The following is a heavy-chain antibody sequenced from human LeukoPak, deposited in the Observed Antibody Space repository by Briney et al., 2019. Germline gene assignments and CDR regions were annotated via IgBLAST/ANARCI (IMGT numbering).Heavy chain of an antibody. Sequence: GASVKVSCKASGYTFTSYAMHWVRQAPGQRLEWMGWINAGNGNTKYSQKFQGRVTITRDTSASTAYMELSSLRSEGTAVYYCAREGIAVAGAKGLDYWGQGTLVTVSS. J-gene: IGHJ4*02. D-gene: IGHD6-19*01. V-gene: IGHV1-3*01. CDR3: AREGIAVAGAKGLDY. CDR1: GYTFTSYA. CDR2: INAGNGNT.